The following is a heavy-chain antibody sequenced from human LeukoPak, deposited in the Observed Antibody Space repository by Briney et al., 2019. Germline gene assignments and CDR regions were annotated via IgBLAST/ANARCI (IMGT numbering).Heavy chain of an antibody. J-gene: IGHJ2*01. CDR3: GRYRRGMVVVPAADWYFDL. D-gene: IGHD2-2*01. Sequence: PSETLSLTCTVSGGSISSSSYYWGWIRQPPGKGLEWIGEIYHSGSTNYNPSLKSRVTISVDKSKNQFSLKLSSVTAADTAVYYCGRYRRGMVVVPAADWYFDLWGRGTLVTVSS. V-gene: IGHV4-39*07. CDR1: GGSISSSSYY. CDR2: IYHSGST.